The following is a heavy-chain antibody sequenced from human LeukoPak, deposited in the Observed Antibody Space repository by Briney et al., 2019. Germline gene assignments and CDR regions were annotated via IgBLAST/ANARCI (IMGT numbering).Heavy chain of an antibody. D-gene: IGHD3-22*01. V-gene: IGHV3-43D*03. CDR1: GFTFDDYA. J-gene: IGHJ4*02. CDR2: SWDGGST. CDR3: ASQTRYDSSGYSLDY. Sequence: GGSLRLSCAASGFTFDDYAMHWVRQAPGKGLEWVSLSWDGGSTYYADSVKGRFTISRGNSKTSLYLQMNSLRAEDTTLYYCASQTRYDSSGYSLDYWGQGTLVTVSS.